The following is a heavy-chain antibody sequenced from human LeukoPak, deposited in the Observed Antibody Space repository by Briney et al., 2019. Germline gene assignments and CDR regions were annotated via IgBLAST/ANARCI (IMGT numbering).Heavy chain of an antibody. CDR3: ARDSIHYYGSGSYSRDFDY. D-gene: IGHD3-10*01. CDR2: ISSSSSTI. CDR1: GFTFSSYS. V-gene: IGHV3-48*02. J-gene: IGHJ4*02. Sequence: GGSLRLPCAASGFTFSSYSMNWVRQAPGKGLEWVSYISSSSSTIYYADSVKGRFTISRDNAKNSLYLQMNSLRDEDTAVYYCARDSIHYYGSGSYSRDFDYWGQGTLVTVSS.